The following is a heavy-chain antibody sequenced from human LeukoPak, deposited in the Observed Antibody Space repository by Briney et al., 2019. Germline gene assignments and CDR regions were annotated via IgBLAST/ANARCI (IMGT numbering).Heavy chain of an antibody. CDR3: VRLITFWGYGGNTGYYFDY. CDR1: GYTFTSYW. D-gene: IGHD4-23*01. V-gene: IGHV5-51*01. J-gene: IGHJ4*02. Sequence: RAESLKISCKGSGYTFTSYWIAWVRQMPGKGLEWMAITYPGDSSTTYSPSFQGQVTISADKFRTACLQWSSLKASDTAMYYCVRLITFWGYGGNTGYYFDYWGQGTLVTVSS. CDR2: TYPGDSST.